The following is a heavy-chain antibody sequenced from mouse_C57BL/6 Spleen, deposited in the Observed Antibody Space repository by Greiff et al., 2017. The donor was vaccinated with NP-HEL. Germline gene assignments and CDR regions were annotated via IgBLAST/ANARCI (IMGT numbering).Heavy chain of an antibody. Sequence: EVKLMESGGGLVKPGGSLKLSCAASGFTFSSYTMSWVRQTPEKRLEWVATISGGGGNTYYPDSVKGRFTISRDNAKNTLYLQMSSLRSEDTALYYCARRGYGSSYLDYWGQGTTLTVSS. CDR1: GFTFSSYT. V-gene: IGHV5-9*01. D-gene: IGHD1-1*01. CDR2: ISGGGGNT. J-gene: IGHJ2*01. CDR3: ARRGYGSSYLDY.